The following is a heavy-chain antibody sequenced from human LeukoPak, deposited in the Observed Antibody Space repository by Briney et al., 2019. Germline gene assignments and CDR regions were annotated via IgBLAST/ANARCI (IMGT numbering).Heavy chain of an antibody. CDR1: GFTFSSYA. V-gene: IGHV3-64*01. CDR3: ARGGRCSSTSCYPHYFDY. D-gene: IGHD2-2*01. Sequence: GGSLRLSCAASGFTFSSYAMHWVRQAPGKGLEYVSAISSNGGSTYYANSVKGRFTISRDNSKNTLYLQMGSLRAEDMAVYYCARGGRCSSTSCYPHYFDYWGQGTLVTVSS. CDR2: ISSNGGST. J-gene: IGHJ4*02.